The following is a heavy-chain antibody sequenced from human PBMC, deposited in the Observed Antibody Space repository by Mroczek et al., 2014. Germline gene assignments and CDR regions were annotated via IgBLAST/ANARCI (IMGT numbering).Heavy chain of an antibody. CDR3: AFEKNDVDSSGTARPLVDY. Sequence: QVQLQQWGAGLLKPSETLSLTCAVYGGSFSGYYWSWIRQPSGKGWSGLGKSIIVEAPNYNPSLKSRVTISVDTSKNQFSLKLSSVTAADTAVYYCAFEKNDVDSSGTARPLVDYWGQGTLVTVSS. D-gene: IGHD3-22*01. J-gene: IGHJ4*02. V-gene: IGHV4-34*01. CDR1: GGSFSGYY. CDR2: SIIVEAP.